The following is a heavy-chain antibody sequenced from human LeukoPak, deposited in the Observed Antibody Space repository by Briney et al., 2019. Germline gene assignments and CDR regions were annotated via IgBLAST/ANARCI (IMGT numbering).Heavy chain of an antibody. CDR2: INPNSGGT. V-gene: IGHV1-2*02. CDR3: ARGSTTLGNYYYYYMDV. D-gene: IGHD3-10*01. CDR1: GYTFTGYY. Sequence: ASVKVSCKASGYTFTGYYMHWVRQAPGQGLEWMGWINPNSGGTNYAQKFQGRVTMTRDTSISTAYMELSRLRSDDTAVYYCARGSTTLGNYYYYYMDVWGKGTTVTVSS. J-gene: IGHJ6*03.